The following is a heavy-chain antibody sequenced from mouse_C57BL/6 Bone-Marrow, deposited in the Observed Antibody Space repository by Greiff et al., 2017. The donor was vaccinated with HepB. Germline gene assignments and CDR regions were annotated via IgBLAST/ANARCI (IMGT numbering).Heavy chain of an antibody. V-gene: IGHV5-6*01. J-gene: IGHJ2*01. CDR3: ARGAGGDY. CDR2: ISSGGSYT. Sequence: EVMLVESGGDLVKPGGSLKLSCAASGFTFSSYGMSWVRQTPDKRLEWVATISSGGSYTSYPDSVKGRFTISRDNAKNTLYLQMSSLKSEDTAMYYCARGAGGDYWGQGTTLTVSS. CDR1: GFTFSSYG.